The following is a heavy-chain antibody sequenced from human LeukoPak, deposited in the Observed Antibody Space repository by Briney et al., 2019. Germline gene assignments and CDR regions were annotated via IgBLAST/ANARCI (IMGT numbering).Heavy chain of an antibody. CDR3: ARSNTFTMIVVVLDY. D-gene: IGHD3-22*01. V-gene: IGHV1-2*02. CDR1: GYTFTGYY. Sequence: ASVKVSCKASGYTFTGYYMHWVRQAPGQGLEWMGWINPNSGGANYAQKFQGRVTMTRDTSISTAYMELSRLRSDDTAVYYCARSNTFTMIVVVLDYWGQGTLVTVSS. J-gene: IGHJ4*02. CDR2: INPNSGGA.